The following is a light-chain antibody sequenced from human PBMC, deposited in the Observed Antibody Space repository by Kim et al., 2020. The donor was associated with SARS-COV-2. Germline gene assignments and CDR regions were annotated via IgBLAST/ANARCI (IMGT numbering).Light chain of an antibody. Sequence: SYELTQPPSVSVSPGQTASITCSGDKLGDKFSCWYQQKPGQSPVLVMYQDVKRPSGIPGRFSGSKSGNTATLTISGTQTMVEADYYCQAWDSTTAVFGGGTQLTVL. CDR3: QAWDSTTAV. J-gene: IGLJ3*02. V-gene: IGLV3-1*01. CDR2: QDV. CDR1: KLGDKF.